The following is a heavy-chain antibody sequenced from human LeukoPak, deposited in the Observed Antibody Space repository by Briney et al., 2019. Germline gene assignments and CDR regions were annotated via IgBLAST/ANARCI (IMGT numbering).Heavy chain of an antibody. Sequence: SETLSLTCAVYGGSFSGYYWSWIRQPPGKGLEWIGEINHGGSTNYNPSLKSRVTISVDTSKNQFSLKLSSVTAADTAVYYCARPQLRVGAFDIWGQGTMVTVSS. D-gene: IGHD3-10*01. CDR3: ARPQLRVGAFDI. CDR1: GGSFSGYY. V-gene: IGHV4-34*01. CDR2: INHGGST. J-gene: IGHJ3*02.